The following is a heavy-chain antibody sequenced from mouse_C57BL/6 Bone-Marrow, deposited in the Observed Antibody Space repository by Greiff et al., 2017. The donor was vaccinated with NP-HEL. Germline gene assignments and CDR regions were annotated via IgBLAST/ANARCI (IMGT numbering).Heavy chain of an antibody. Sequence: DVKLVESGGGLVQPGGSMKLSCVASGFTFSNYWMNRVRQSPEKGLEWVAQIRLKSDNYATHYAVSVKGRFTISRDDSKSSVYLQMNNLRAEDTGIYYCVRWLLRPYYFDYWGQGTTLTVSS. CDR2: IRLKSDNYAT. CDR1: GFTFSNYW. D-gene: IGHD2-3*01. J-gene: IGHJ2*01. V-gene: IGHV6-3*01. CDR3: VRWLLRPYYFDY.